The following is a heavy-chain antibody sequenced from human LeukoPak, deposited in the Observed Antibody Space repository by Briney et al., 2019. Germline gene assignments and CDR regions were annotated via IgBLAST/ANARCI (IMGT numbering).Heavy chain of an antibody. V-gene: IGHV3-30*02. Sequence: GGSLRLSCAASGFTFSSYGMHWVRQAPGKGLEWVAFIRYDGSNKYYADSVKGRFIISRDNSKNTLYLQMNSLRAEDTAVYYCAKDLGYYGSGSYYNQWLFDYWGQGTLVTVSS. J-gene: IGHJ4*02. CDR3: AKDLGYYGSGSYYNQWLFDY. CDR2: IRYDGSNK. D-gene: IGHD3-10*01. CDR1: GFTFSSYG.